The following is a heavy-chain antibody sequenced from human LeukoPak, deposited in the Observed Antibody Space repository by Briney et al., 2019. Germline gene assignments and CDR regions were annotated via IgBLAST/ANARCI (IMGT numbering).Heavy chain of an antibody. J-gene: IGHJ4*02. CDR3: ARAQGTTNGLLDN. Sequence: GGSLRLSCAASGRYWMHWVRQAPGKGLVWVSHINSDGSWTSYADSVKGRFTISRDDSENTLYLQMTSLRVEDTAVYYCARAQGTTNGLLDNWGQGVLVTVSS. V-gene: IGHV3-74*01. D-gene: IGHD5-24*01. CDR2: INSDGSWT. CDR1: GRYW.